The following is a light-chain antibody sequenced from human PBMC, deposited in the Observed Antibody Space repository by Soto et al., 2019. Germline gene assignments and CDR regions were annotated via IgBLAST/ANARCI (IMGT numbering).Light chain of an antibody. CDR2: WAS. CDR3: QQSYSAPLT. CDR1: QTVLSSSDNKNY. J-gene: IGKJ4*01. Sequence: DIVMTQSPDSLAVSLGERATINCKSSQTVLSSSDNKNYLAWYQQKPGQPPKLLIYWASTRESGVPDRFSGSGSGTDFTLTISSLQAEDVALYYCQQSYSAPLTFGGGTKAEIK. V-gene: IGKV4-1*01.